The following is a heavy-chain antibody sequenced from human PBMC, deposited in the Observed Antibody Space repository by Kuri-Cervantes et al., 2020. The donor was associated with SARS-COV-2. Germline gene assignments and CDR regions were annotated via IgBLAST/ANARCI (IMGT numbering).Heavy chain of an antibody. V-gene: IGHV3-23*01. J-gene: IGHJ4*02. Sequence: ESLKISCAASGFTFSSYAMSWVRQAPGKGLEWVSAISGSGGSTYYADSVKGRFTISRDNSKNTVYLQMNSLRAEDTAVYYCARDSKRVRGVIALERFFDSWGQGTRVTVSS. D-gene: IGHD3-10*01. CDR3: ARDSKRVRGVIALERFFDS. CDR2: ISGSGGST. CDR1: GFTFSSYA.